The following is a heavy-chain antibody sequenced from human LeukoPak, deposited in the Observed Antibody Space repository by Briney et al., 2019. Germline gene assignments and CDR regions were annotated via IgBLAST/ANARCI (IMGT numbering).Heavy chain of an antibody. CDR2: INPNSGGT. CDR1: GYTFTGYY. V-gene: IGHV1-2*02. CDR3: ARPSMIVVAPLGY. Sequence: ASVKVSCKASGYTFTGYYMHWVRQAPGQGLEWMGWINPNSGGTNYAQKFQGRVTMTRDTSISTAYMELSRLRSDDTAVYYCARPSMIVVAPLGYWGQGTLVTVSS. D-gene: IGHD3-22*01. J-gene: IGHJ4*02.